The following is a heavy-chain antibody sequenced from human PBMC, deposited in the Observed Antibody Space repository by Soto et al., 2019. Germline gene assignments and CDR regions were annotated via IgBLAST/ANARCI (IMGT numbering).Heavy chain of an antibody. CDR1: GGSFSGYY. CDR2: INHSGST. J-gene: IGHJ4*02. Sequence: SETLSLTCAVYGGSFSGYYWSWIRQPPGKGLEWIGEINHSGSTNYNPSLKSRVTISVDTSKNQFSLKLSSVTAADTAVYYCARRPRYYYGSGSYYVYDGYEDYWGQGTLVTVSS. D-gene: IGHD3-10*01. V-gene: IGHV4-34*01. CDR3: ARRPRYYYGSGSYYVYDGYEDY.